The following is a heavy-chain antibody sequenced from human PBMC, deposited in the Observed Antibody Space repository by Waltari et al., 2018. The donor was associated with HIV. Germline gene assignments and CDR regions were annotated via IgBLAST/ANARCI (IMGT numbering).Heavy chain of an antibody. Sequence: QLQLQQSGPGLVKPSETLSLTCTVPGGSVINSAHYWDFIRQSPGKGLEWIGNIYYTGTTFYNPSLKSRVTMSADLSKNQFSLRLRSVTAADTAIYYCARRPRMAGFYLYYGMDVWGQGTTVTVSS. CDR3: ARRPRMAGFYLYYGMDV. CDR2: IYYTGTT. CDR1: GGSVINSAHY. J-gene: IGHJ6*02. D-gene: IGHD2-8*01. V-gene: IGHV4-39*01.